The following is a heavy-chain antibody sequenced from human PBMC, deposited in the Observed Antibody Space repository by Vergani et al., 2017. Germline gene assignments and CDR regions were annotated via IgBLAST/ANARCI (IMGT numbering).Heavy chain of an antibody. CDR1: GGSVSSGSYY. Sequence: QVQLQESGPGLVKPSETLSLTCTVSGGSVSSGSYYWSWIRQPPGKGLEWIGSIYYSGSTYYNPSLKSRVTISVDTSKNQFSLKLSSVTAADTAVYYCARGYGDYYFDYWGQGTLVTVSS. V-gene: IGHV4-39*01. J-gene: IGHJ4*02. CDR2: IYYSGST. CDR3: ARGYGDYYFDY. D-gene: IGHD4-17*01.